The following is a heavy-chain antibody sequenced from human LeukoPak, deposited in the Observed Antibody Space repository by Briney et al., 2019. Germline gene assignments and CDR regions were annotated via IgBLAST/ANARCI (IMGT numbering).Heavy chain of an antibody. CDR3: ASSGYSSGWYPDGMDV. J-gene: IGHJ6*02. V-gene: IGHV3-30*04. D-gene: IGHD6-13*01. Sequence: GGSLRLSCAASGFTFSSYAMHWVRQAPGKGLEWVAVISYDGSNKYYADSVKGRFTISRDNSKNTLYLQMNSLRAEDTAVYYCASSGYSSGWYPDGMDVWGQGTTVTVSS. CDR1: GFTFSSYA. CDR2: ISYDGSNK.